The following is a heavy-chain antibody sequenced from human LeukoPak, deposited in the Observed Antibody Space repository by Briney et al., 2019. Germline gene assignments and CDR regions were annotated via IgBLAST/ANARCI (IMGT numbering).Heavy chain of an antibody. CDR2: INIGNGNT. CDR1: GYTFTSYA. J-gene: IGHJ5*02. CDR3: ARDCSSSGRP. V-gene: IGHV1-3*04. Sequence: ASVKVSCKASGYTFTSYAMHWVRQAPGQRLEWMGWINIGNGNTKYSQKFQGRVTVTRDTSASTAYMELSSLRSEDTAVYSCARDCSSSGRPWGQGTLVTVSS. D-gene: IGHD2-2*01.